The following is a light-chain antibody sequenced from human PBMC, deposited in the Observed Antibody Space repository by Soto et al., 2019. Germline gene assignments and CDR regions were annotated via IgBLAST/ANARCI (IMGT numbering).Light chain of an antibody. J-gene: IGKJ2*01. CDR3: QQLNSYPPQYT. Sequence: DIQLTQSPSFLSASLGDRVTITCRASQGISSYLAWYQQKPGKAPKLLIYAASTLQSGVPSRLSGSGSGTEFTLTISSLQPEDFATYYCQQLNSYPPQYTFCQGTKLEIK. V-gene: IGKV1-9*01. CDR1: QGISSY. CDR2: AAS.